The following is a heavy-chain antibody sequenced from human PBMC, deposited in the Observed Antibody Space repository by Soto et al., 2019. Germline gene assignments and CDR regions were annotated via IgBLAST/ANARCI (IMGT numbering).Heavy chain of an antibody. CDR2: ISYRGNT. J-gene: IGHJ4*02. CDR1: GGSIRSGGYY. V-gene: IGHV4-31*03. CDR3: AASTNADFFDF. Sequence: SETLSLTCTVSGGSIRSGGYYWRWIRQHPGRGLEWIGHISYRGNTDYNPSLESRVAISLDTPSNQFSLKLTSLSAADTAVYYCAASTNADFFDFWGQGALVTVSS.